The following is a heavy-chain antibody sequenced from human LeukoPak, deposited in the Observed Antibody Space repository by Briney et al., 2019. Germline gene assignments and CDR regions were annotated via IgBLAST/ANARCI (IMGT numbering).Heavy chain of an antibody. CDR1: GGTFSSYA. CDR2: IIPILGIA. Sequence: GSSVKVSCKASGGTFSSYAFSWVRHAPGQGLEWMGRIIPILGIANYAQKFQGRVTITADKSTSTAYMELSSLRSEDTAVYYCARESVGGVGWFDPWGQGTLVTVSS. J-gene: IGHJ5*02. D-gene: IGHD3-16*01. CDR3: ARESVGGVGWFDP. V-gene: IGHV1-69*04.